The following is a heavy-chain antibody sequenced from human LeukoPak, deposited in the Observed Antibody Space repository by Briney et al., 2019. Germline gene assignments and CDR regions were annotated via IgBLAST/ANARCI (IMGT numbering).Heavy chain of an antibody. Sequence: PSETLSLTCTVPGGSISSSYWSWIRQPPGKGLEWIGHIYNSGSDNYNPSLESRVTISVDTSKSQFSLKLSSVTAADTAVYYCARDMVDRDMVKSLGWFDPWGQGTLVTVSS. CDR2: IYNSGSD. J-gene: IGHJ5*02. CDR1: GGSISSSY. D-gene: IGHD5-18*01. V-gene: IGHV4-59*01. CDR3: ARDMVDRDMVKSLGWFDP.